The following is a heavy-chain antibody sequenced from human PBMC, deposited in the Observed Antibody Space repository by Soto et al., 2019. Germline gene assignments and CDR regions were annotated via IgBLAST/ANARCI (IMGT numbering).Heavy chain of an antibody. CDR2: ISGSGGST. CDR1: GFSFSTYA. Sequence: EVQLLESGGNLVQTGGSLRLSCAASGFSFSTYAMSWVRQAPGEGLEWVSAISGSGGSTYYADSVKGRFTISRDNSKSTLYLQMNSLRADDTAVYYCAKGVNYYDSSGYYSYYYNGMDVWGQGTTVTVSS. V-gene: IGHV3-23*01. J-gene: IGHJ6*02. CDR3: AKGVNYYDSSGYYSYYYNGMDV. D-gene: IGHD3-22*01.